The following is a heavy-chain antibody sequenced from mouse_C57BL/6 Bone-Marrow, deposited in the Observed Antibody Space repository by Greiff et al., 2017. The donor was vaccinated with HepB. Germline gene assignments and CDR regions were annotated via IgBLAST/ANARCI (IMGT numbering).Heavy chain of an antibody. CDR1: GYTFTDYY. CDR2: IYPGSGNT. Sequence: VQLQQSGAELVRPGASVKLSCKASGYTFTDYYINWVKQRPGQGLEWIARIYPGSGNTYYNEKFKGKATLTAEKSSSTAYMQLSSLTSEDSAVYFGARTYYSNYGFAYWGQGTRVTVSA. J-gene: IGHJ3*01. CDR3: ARTYYSNYGFAY. D-gene: IGHD2-5*01. V-gene: IGHV1-76*01.